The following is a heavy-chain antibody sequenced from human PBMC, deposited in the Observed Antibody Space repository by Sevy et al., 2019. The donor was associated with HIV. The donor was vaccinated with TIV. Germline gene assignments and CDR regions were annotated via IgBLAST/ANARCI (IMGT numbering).Heavy chain of an antibody. CDR2: ISGSGGST. Sequence: GGSLRLSCAASGFTFSSYAMSWVRQAPGKGLEWVSAISGSGGSTYYVDSVKGRFTISRDSSKNTMYLQMNSLRAEDTAVYYCAKEGDSSGWYGGSYYFDYWGQGTLVTVSS. V-gene: IGHV3-23*01. CDR1: GFTFSSYA. D-gene: IGHD6-19*01. J-gene: IGHJ4*02. CDR3: AKEGDSSGWYGGSYYFDY.